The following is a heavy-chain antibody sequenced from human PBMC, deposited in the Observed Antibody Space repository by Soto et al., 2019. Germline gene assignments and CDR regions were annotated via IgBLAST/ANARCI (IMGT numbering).Heavy chain of an antibody. J-gene: IGHJ4*02. CDR2: ISAYNGNT. V-gene: IGHV1-18*01. D-gene: IGHD3-16*01. Sequence: QVQLVQSGAEVKKPGASVKVSCKASGYTFTSYGISWVRQAPGQGLEWMGWISAYNGNTNYAQKLQGRVTMTTDTPKTPDDMVLRSPEYDDPGVYYCAWGSDEIDYWGQGTLVTVSS. CDR3: AWGSDEIDY. CDR1: GYTFTSYG.